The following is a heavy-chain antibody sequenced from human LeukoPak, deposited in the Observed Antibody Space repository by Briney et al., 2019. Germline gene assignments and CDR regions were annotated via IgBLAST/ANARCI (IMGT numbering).Heavy chain of an antibody. Sequence: PSETLSLTCTVSGGSISSYYWSWIRQPPGKGLEWIGYIYYSGSTNYNPSLKSRVTISVDTSKNQFSLKLSSVTAADTAVYYCARPPEMATSKIDYWGQGTLVTVSS. CDR1: GGSISSYY. CDR3: ARPPEMATSKIDY. V-gene: IGHV4-59*08. D-gene: IGHD5-24*01. CDR2: IYYSGST. J-gene: IGHJ4*02.